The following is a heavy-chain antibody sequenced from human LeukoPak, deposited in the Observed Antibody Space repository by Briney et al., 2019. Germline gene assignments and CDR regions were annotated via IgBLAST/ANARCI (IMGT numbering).Heavy chain of an antibody. V-gene: IGHV4-59*01. CDR3: ARAHTLYYFDY. J-gene: IGHJ4*02. Sequence: SETLSLTCTVSGGSISTYYWSWIRQSPATGPEWIGYIYNSGSTSYNPSLASRVTISLDTSKNQFSLKLSSVIAADTAVYYCARAHTLYYFDYWGQGSLVTVSS. CDR1: GGSISTYY. CDR2: IYNSGST.